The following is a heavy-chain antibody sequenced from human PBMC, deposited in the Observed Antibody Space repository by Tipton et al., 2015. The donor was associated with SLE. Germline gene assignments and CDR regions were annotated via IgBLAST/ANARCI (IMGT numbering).Heavy chain of an antibody. V-gene: IGHV3-7*01. Sequence: SLRLSCEASGLIFTDYYMTWIRQAPGKGLEWVAYIKRDGSEKYYGDSVKGRFTISRDNAKNSLYLQMNSLGAEDTAVYYCARVSTAPDAFDIWGQGTVVTVSS. J-gene: IGHJ3*02. CDR1: GLIFTDYY. CDR2: IKRDGSEK. CDR3: ARVSTAPDAFDI. D-gene: IGHD2/OR15-2a*01.